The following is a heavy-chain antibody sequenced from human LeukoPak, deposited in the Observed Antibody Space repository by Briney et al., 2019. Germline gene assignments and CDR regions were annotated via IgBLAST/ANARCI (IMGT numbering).Heavy chain of an antibody. D-gene: IGHD3-10*01. Sequence: GGSLRLSCAASGFTFSSYEMNWVRQAPGKGLEWVSYISSGASSIYYADSVKGRFTISRDNAKNSLYLQMNRLRADDTAIYYCARLLWFGEAPVNWGQGTLVTVSS. CDR3: ARLLWFGEAPVN. CDR2: ISSGASSI. J-gene: IGHJ4*02. CDR1: GFTFSSYE. V-gene: IGHV3-48*03.